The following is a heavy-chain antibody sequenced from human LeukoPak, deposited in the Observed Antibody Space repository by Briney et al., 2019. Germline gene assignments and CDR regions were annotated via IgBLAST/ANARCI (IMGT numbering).Heavy chain of an antibody. CDR1: GYTFSSHG. J-gene: IGHJ4*02. CDR2: IWYDGSDK. D-gene: IGHD2-21*01. CDR3: ARLWGSVSGYFDY. Sequence: PGRSLRLSCAVSGYTFSSHGMHWVRQAPGKGLEWVAAIWYDGSDKYYAASVKGRFTISRDNSKNMLYLQMDSLRAEDTALYYCARLWGSVSGYFDYWGQGTLVTVSS. V-gene: IGHV3-33*01.